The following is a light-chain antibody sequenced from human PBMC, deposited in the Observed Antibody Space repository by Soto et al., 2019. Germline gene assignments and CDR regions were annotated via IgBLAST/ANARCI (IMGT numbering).Light chain of an antibody. CDR1: NSNIGSNY. J-gene: IGLJ1*01. Sequence: QSVLTQPPSVSAAPGQKVTISCSGSNSNIGSNYVSWYQQLPGTAPKVLIYDNNKRPSGIPDRFSGSKSGTSATLGITGLQTGDEADYYCGTWDSRLNAGVFGTGTKLTVL. CDR3: GTWDSRLNAGV. CDR2: DNN. V-gene: IGLV1-51*01.